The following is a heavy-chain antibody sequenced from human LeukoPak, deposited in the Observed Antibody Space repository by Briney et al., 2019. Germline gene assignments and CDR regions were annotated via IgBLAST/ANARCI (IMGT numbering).Heavy chain of an antibody. CDR1: GFTSSDNF. J-gene: IGHJ4*02. CDR2: ISKSDSTT. Sequence: GGSLRLSCAASGFTSSDNFMSWIRQAPGKGLEWVSYISKSDSTTYYADTVKGRFTISRDSAKDSVYLYMNSLRAEDTAVYYCASAVAAPDQDPPFDYWGQGTLVTVSS. V-gene: IGHV3-11*01. D-gene: IGHD6-25*01. CDR3: ASAVAAPDQDPPFDY.